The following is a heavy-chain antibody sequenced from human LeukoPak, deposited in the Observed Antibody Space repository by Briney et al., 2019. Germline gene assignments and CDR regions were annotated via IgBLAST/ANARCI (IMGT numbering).Heavy chain of an antibody. Sequence: GGSLRLSCAASGFTFSSSWMSWVRQAPGKRLEWVANIKADGSEKHYVDSVKGRFTISRGNAKTSLYLQMNSLKVEDTAVYYCTMGVELLPYWGQGTLVTVSS. V-gene: IGHV3-7*01. J-gene: IGHJ4*02. CDR1: GFTFSSSW. CDR3: TMGVELLPY. D-gene: IGHD2-15*01. CDR2: IKADGSEK.